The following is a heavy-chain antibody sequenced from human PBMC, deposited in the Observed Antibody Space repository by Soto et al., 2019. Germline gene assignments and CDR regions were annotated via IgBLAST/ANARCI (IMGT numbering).Heavy chain of an antibody. CDR1: SGYLGSYY. V-gene: IGHV4-59*01. CDR2: VFYTGRA. D-gene: IGHD4-4*01. J-gene: IGHJ6*02. CDR3: ARDGDVRMTTNPYYYNGMDV. Sequence: SETLSLTCTVSSGYLGSYYWSWIRQPPGKGLEWIGYVFYTGRANYNASRKSRVSISLDTSNYQFPLKLSSVTAADTAVYYCARDGDVRMTTNPYYYNGMDVWGPGTTVTVSS.